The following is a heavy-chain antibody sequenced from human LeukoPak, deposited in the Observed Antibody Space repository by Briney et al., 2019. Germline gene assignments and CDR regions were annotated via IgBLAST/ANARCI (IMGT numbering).Heavy chain of an antibody. CDR3: ATRSGVSYDFWSGYYAFDI. CDR2: VYYSGTT. V-gene: IGHV4-59*01. D-gene: IGHD3-3*01. CDR1: GGSISNYY. J-gene: IGHJ3*02. Sequence: SETLSLTCTVSGGSISNYYWSWIRQSPEKGLEWIGYVYYSGTTNYNPSLKSRVTISVDTSKNQFSLKLNSVTAADTAVYYCATRSGVSYDFWSGYYAFDIWGQGTLVTVSS.